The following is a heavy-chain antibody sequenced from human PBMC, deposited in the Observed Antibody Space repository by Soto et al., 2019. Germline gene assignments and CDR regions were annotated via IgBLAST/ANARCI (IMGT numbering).Heavy chain of an antibody. J-gene: IGHJ5*02. CDR3: ARVSTSLLDQLLYVSRAWFDP. V-gene: IGHV1-18*01. CDR2: ISAYNGNT. Sequence: GASVKVSCKTSGYTFTSYGITWVRQAPGQGLEWMGWISAYNGNTIYAQKLQGRVTLTTDTSTTTAYMQLRSLRSDDTAVYYCARVSTSLLDQLLYVSRAWFDPWGQGTLVTVSS. D-gene: IGHD2-2*02. CDR1: GYTFTSYG.